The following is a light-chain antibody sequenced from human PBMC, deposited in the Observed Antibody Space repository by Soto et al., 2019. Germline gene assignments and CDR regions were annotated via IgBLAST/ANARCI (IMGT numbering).Light chain of an antibody. J-gene: IGLJ2*01. CDR2: YDS. Sequence: SYELPQPPSVSVAPGKTATITGGGNNIGSGSVHWYQQKPGQAPVVVIYYDSDRPSGIPERFSGSKSENTATLTISRVDAGDEADYYCQVWDSTSDHVVFGGGTKLTVL. CDR1: NIGSGS. V-gene: IGLV3-21*04. CDR3: QVWDSTSDHVV.